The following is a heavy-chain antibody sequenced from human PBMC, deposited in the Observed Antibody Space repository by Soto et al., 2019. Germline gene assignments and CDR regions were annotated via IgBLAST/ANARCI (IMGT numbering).Heavy chain of an antibody. V-gene: IGHV1-3*01. CDR1: GYTFTSYA. CDR3: ARGLGLYYFDY. J-gene: IGHJ4*02. D-gene: IGHD1-26*01. CDR2: FYAGNGNT. Sequence: QVQLVQSGAEVKKPGASVKVSCKASGYTFTSYAMHWVRQAPGQRLEWMGWFYAGNGNTKYSQNFHGRVTITRDTSASTAYMELSSLRSEDTAVYYCARGLGLYYFDYWGQGTLVTVSS.